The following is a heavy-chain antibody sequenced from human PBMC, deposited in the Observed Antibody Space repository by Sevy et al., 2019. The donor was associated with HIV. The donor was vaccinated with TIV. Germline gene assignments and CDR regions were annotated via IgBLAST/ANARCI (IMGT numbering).Heavy chain of an antibody. J-gene: IGHJ4*02. V-gene: IGHV1-24*01. Sequence: ASVKVSCKVSGYTXTELSMHWLRQAPGKGLEWVGSFDPEDGETVYEHNFQGRVSMTEDTSTDTAYMEVISLKFEDTAVYYCATXKDYYDXSXXXXXXXGQGTLVTVSS. D-gene: IGHD3-22*01. CDR1: GYTXTELS. CDR3: ATXKDYYDXSXXXXXX. CDR2: FDPEDGET.